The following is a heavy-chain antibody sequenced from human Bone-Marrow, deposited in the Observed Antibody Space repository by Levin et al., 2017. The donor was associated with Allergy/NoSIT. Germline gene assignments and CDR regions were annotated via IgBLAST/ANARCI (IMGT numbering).Heavy chain of an antibody. CDR2: IYSNGGTT. Sequence: GGSLRLSCAASGFSVRYSYLSWVRLVPGKGLEWVSTIYSNGGTTYYADSVKGRFTISRDYSKNTLYLQMNSLRAADTATYYCARGADGSNDPFLFAYWGQGTLVTVSS. V-gene: IGHV3-53*01. D-gene: IGHD5-24*01. CDR3: ARGADGSNDPFLFAY. CDR1: GFSVRYSY. J-gene: IGHJ4*02.